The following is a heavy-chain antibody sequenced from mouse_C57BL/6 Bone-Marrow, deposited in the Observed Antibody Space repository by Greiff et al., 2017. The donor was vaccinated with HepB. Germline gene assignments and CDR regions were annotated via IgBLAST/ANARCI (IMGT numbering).Heavy chain of an antibody. CDR2: INPNNGGT. V-gene: IGHV1-26*01. CDR3: ARWDHLLWYLYAMDY. J-gene: IGHJ4*01. CDR1: GYTFTDYY. Sequence: VQLQQSGPELVKPGASVKISCKASGYTFTDYYMNWVKQSHGKSLEWIGDINPNNGGTSYNQKFKGKATLTVDKSSSTAYMELRSLTSEDSADYYCARWDHLLWYLYAMDYWGQGTSVTVAS. D-gene: IGHD2-1*01.